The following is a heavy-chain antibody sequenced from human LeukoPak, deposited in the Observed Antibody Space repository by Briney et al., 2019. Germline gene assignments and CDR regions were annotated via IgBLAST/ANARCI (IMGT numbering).Heavy chain of an antibody. Sequence: ASVNVSCKASGYTFTSYDINWVRQATGQGLEWMGWMNPNSGNTGYAQKFQGRVTMTRNTSISTAYMELSSLRSEDTAVYYCARGPLYYYGSGTYLDYWGQGTLVTVSS. J-gene: IGHJ4*02. D-gene: IGHD3-10*01. CDR1: GYTFTSYD. CDR2: MNPNSGNT. V-gene: IGHV1-8*01. CDR3: ARGPLYYYGSGTYLDY.